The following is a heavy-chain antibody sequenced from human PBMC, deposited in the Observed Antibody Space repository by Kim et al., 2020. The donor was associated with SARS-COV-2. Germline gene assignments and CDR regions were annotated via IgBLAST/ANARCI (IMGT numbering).Heavy chain of an antibody. CDR1: GFTYIIFE. V-gene: IGHV3-48*03. CDR2: LVGVGSPI. Sequence: GGSLRLSCAASGFTYIIFEMNWVRQAPGKGREGVPELVGVGSPIYYAASVKGRFTISRDNPKNSLYLQMNNLRAEDTAVYYCVRGGALDMWGQGTMVTVSS. CDR3: VRGGALDM. D-gene: IGHD3-16*01. J-gene: IGHJ3*02.